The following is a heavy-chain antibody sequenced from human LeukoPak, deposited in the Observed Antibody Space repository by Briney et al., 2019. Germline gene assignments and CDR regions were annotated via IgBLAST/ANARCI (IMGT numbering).Heavy chain of an antibody. CDR2: IWYDGSNK. D-gene: IGHD6-13*01. J-gene: IGHJ4*02. Sequence: PGRSLRLSCAASGFTFSSHGMHWVRQAPGKGLEWVAVIWYDGSNKYYADSVKGRFTISRDNSKNTLYLQMNSLRAEDTAIYYCARYTSGTLDCWGQGTLVTVFS. CDR1: GFTFSSHG. CDR3: ARYTSGTLDC. V-gene: IGHV3-33*01.